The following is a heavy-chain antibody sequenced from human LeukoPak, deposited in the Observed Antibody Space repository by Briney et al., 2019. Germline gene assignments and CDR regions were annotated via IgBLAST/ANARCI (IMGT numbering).Heavy chain of an antibody. Sequence: PSETLSLTCTVSGASISSYFWSWIRQPPGKRLEWVGYIYYNGNTNYNPSLKTRVTISVDTSKNHFSLKLTSVTAADTAMYYCARGPRVRSDYYYGMDVWGQGTTVTVSS. CDR3: ARGPRVRSDYYYGMDV. V-gene: IGHV4-59*01. J-gene: IGHJ6*02. CDR2: IYYNGNT. CDR1: GASISSYF.